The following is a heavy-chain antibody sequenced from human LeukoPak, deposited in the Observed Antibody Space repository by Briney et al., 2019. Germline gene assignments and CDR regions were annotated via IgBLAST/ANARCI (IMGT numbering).Heavy chain of an antibody. J-gene: IGHJ6*03. CDR1: GGTFSSYA. CDR3: ARATSYYYYMDV. CDR2: IIPIFGTA. D-gene: IGHD2-2*01. V-gene: IGHV1-69*01. Sequence: SVKVSCKASGGTFSSYAISWVRQAPGQGLEWMGGIIPIFGTANYAQKFQGRVTITADESTSTAYMELSSLRSEDTAVYYCARATSYYYYMDVWGKGTTVTVSS.